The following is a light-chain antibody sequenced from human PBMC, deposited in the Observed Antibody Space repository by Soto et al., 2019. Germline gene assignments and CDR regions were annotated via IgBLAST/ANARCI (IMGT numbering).Light chain of an antibody. CDR3: QTGGTGIL. CDR1: SGHSSYA. Sequence: QLVLTQSPSASASLGASVKLTCTLSSGHSSYAIAWHQQQPEKGPRYLMKLNSDGSHSKGDGIPDRFSGSSSGAERYLTISSLQSEGEADYYCQTGGTGILFGGGTKVTVL. J-gene: IGLJ2*01. V-gene: IGLV4-69*01. CDR2: LNSDGSH.